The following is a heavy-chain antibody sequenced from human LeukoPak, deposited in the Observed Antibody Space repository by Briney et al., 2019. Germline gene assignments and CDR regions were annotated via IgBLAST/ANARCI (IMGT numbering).Heavy chain of an antibody. D-gene: IGHD5/OR15-5a*01. J-gene: IGHJ6*03. CDR2: IYTSGST. Sequence: SQTLSLTCTVSGGSISSGSYYWSWIRQPAGKGLEWIGRIYTSGSTNYNPSLKSRVTISVDTSKNQFSLKLSSVTAADTAVYYCARDLPYYYYMDVWGEGTTVTISS. CDR1: GGSISSGSYY. V-gene: IGHV4-61*02. CDR3: ARDLPYYYYMDV.